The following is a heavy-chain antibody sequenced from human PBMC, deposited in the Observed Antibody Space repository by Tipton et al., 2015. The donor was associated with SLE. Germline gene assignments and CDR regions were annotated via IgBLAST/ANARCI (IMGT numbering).Heavy chain of an antibody. CDR2: ISSSSSTI. Sequence: GSLRLSCAASGFTFSSYSMNWVRQAPGKGLEWVSHISSSSSTIYYADSVKGRSTISRDNAKNSLYLQMNSLRAEDTAVYYCARKYYYDSSGYSAYFDYWGQGTLVTVSS. V-gene: IGHV3-48*01. CDR1: GFTFSSYS. CDR3: ARKYYYDSSGYSAYFDY. J-gene: IGHJ4*02. D-gene: IGHD3-22*01.